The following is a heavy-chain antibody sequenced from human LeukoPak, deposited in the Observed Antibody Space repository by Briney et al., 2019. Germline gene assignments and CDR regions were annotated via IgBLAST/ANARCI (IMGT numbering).Heavy chain of an antibody. Sequence: ASVTVSCKASGYTFTSYGISWVRQAPGQGLEWMGWISAYNGNTNYAQKLQGRVTMTTDTSTSTAYMELRSLRSDDTAVYYCARLASGSYPYYYYYMDVWGKGTTVTVSS. CDR1: GYTFTSYG. J-gene: IGHJ6*03. CDR2: ISAYNGNT. V-gene: IGHV1-18*01. D-gene: IGHD1-26*01. CDR3: ARLASGSYPYYYYYMDV.